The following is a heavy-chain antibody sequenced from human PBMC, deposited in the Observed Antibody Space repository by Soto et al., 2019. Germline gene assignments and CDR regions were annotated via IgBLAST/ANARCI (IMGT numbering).Heavy chain of an antibody. Sequence: QVQLVQSGAEVKKPGASVKVSCKASGYTFTDYYMHWVRQAPGQGLEWMGWINANSGGTNYPQKLQGRVTMTRDTSISTAYMELSSLRSDDTAVYYCASGGSSNWPDFWGQGTLVTVSS. V-gene: IGHV1-2*02. J-gene: IGHJ4*02. CDR3: ASGGSSNWPDF. CDR2: INANSGGT. D-gene: IGHD6-13*01. CDR1: GYTFTDYY.